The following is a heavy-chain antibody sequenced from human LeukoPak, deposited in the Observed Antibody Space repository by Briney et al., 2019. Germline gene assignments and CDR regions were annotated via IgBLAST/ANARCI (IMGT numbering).Heavy chain of an antibody. V-gene: IGHV5-51*01. CDR3: ARRGPVAENGYYFDS. D-gene: IGHD2-15*01. CDR1: GYSFTTFW. Sequence: GESLKISCKGSGYSFTTFWIGWVRQMPGKGLEWMGIIYPGDSDSRYGPSFQGQVTISVDRSISTACLKWSSLKASDTAIYYCARRGPVAENGYYFDSWGQGTLVTVSS. CDR2: IYPGDSDS. J-gene: IGHJ4*02.